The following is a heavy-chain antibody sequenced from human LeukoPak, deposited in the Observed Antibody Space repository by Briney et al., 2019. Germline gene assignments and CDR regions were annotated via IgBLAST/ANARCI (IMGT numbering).Heavy chain of an antibody. D-gene: IGHD2-15*01. CDR2: IYTSGST. CDR1: GGSISSGSYY. J-gene: IGHJ3*02. Sequence: PSQTLSLTCTVSGGSISSGSYYWSWIRQPAGKGLEWIGRIYTSGSTNYNPSLKSRVTISVDTSKNQFSLKLSSVTAADAAVYYCASGLVVAATDAFDIWGQGTMVTVSS. V-gene: IGHV4-61*02. CDR3: ASGLVVAATDAFDI.